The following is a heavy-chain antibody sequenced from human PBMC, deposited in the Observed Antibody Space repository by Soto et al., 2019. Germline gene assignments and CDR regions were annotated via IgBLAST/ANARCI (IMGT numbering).Heavy chain of an antibody. CDR3: ARDNIAVVGTRDTFDI. CDR1: GFTFDDYA. D-gene: IGHD2-21*01. J-gene: IGHJ3*02. Sequence: EVPLVESGGGLVQPGRSLRLSCAASGFTFDDYAMPLVPQAPGKGLEGGAGISWNSSRIGYADSVKGRFTISRDNAKNTLYLQMNSLRAEDTALYYCARDNIAVVGTRDTFDIWGQGTMVTVSS. V-gene: IGHV3-9*01. CDR2: ISWNSSRI.